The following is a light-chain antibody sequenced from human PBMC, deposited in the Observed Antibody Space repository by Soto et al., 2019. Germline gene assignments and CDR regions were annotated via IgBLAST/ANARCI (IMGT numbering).Light chain of an antibody. V-gene: IGKV2-28*01. J-gene: IGKJ5*01. Sequence: DIVMTQPPLSLPVTPGEPASISCRSSRSLLHSNGNNYLNWYLQKPGQSPQLLIYFGSTRASGVPDRFSGRGSGIDFTLKISRVEAEDVGLYYCLQALHSPPTFGQGTRLEIK. CDR1: RSLLHSNGNNY. CDR2: FGS. CDR3: LQALHSPPT.